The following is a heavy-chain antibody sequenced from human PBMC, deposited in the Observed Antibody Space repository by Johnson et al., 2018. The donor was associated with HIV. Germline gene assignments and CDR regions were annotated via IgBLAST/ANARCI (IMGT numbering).Heavy chain of an antibody. CDR2: IYNGTT. Sequence: VQLVESGGGLIQAGGSLRLSCAASGFIVSNNYMRWVRQAPGKGLEWVSLIYNGTTFYADSVKGRFTISRDNSKNTLYLQMNSLRSEDTAVYYCTRESTEAFDIWGQGTMVTVSS. V-gene: IGHV3-53*01. CDR3: TRESTEAFDI. J-gene: IGHJ3*02. D-gene: IGHD1-14*01. CDR1: GFIVSNNY.